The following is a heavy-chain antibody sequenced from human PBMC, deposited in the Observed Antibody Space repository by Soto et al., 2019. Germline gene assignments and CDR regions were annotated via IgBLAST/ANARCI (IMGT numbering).Heavy chain of an antibody. CDR1: GYTFTSDY. V-gene: IGHV1-46*01. CDR2: INPSGGST. J-gene: IGHJ4*02. D-gene: IGHD3-22*01. Sequence: VNGSCKGVGYTFTSDYMQWVRQDPGQGLEWMGIINPSGGSTSYAQKFQGRVTMTRDTSTSTVYMELSSLRAEDTAVYYCARPTYYYDSSGPPAYWGQGTLVTVSS. CDR3: ARPTYYYDSSGPPAY.